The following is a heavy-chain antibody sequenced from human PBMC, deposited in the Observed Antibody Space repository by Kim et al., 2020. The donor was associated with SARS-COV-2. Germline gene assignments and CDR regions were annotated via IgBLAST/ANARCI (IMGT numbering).Heavy chain of an antibody. Sequence: GGSLRLSCAASGFTFSSYGMHWVRQAPGKGLEWVAVISYDGSNKYYADSVKGRFTISRDNSKNTLYLQMNSLRAEDTAVYYCARGLDPDYSSGPSGAFDIWGRGTMVTVSS. CDR1: GFTFSSYG. CDR3: ARGLDPDYSSGPSGAFDI. J-gene: IGHJ3*02. V-gene: IGHV3-33*05. D-gene: IGHD6-19*01. CDR2: ISYDGSNK.